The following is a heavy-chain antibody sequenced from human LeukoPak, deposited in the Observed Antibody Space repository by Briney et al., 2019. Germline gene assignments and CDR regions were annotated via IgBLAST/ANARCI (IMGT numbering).Heavy chain of an antibody. CDR1: GGSISSGSYY. V-gene: IGHV4-61*02. J-gene: IGHJ4*02. Sequence: SQTLSLTCTVSGGSISSGSYYWSWIRQPAGKGREWIGRIYTSGSTNYNPSLKSRVTISVDTSKNQFSLKLSSVTAADTAVYYCAREVKGHYDSSGSENFDYWGQGTLFTVSS. CDR2: IYTSGST. CDR3: AREVKGHYDSSGSENFDY. D-gene: IGHD3-22*01.